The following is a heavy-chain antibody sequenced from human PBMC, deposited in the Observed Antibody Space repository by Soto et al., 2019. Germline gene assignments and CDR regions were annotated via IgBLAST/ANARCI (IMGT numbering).Heavy chain of an antibody. D-gene: IGHD2-2*01. Sequence: GGSLRLSCAASGFTFSSYAMSWVRQAPGKGLEWVSVISGSDDSTYYADSVKGRFTISRDNSKNTLYLQMNSLRAEDTAVYYCAKDYCIRTSCYAPVNWFDPWGQGTLVTVSS. J-gene: IGHJ5*02. CDR2: ISGSDDST. CDR1: GFTFSSYA. V-gene: IGHV3-23*01. CDR3: AKDYCIRTSCYAPVNWFDP.